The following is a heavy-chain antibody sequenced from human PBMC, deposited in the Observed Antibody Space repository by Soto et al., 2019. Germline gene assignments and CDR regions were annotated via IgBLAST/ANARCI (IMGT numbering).Heavy chain of an antibody. D-gene: IGHD2-15*01. Sequence: EVQLAVSGGGLVQPGGSLRLSCAASGFTFTTYWMTWVRQAPGKGLEWVATIKEDGSEKYYGDSVKGRFTISRDNAENSLFLEMDTLSAGDTAVYYCVRARIDYWGQGTLVTVSS. V-gene: IGHV3-7*03. CDR1: GFTFTTYW. J-gene: IGHJ4*02. CDR2: IKEDGSEK. CDR3: VRARIDY.